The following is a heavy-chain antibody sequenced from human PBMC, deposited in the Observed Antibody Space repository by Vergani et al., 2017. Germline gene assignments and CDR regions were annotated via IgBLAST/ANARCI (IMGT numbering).Heavy chain of an antibody. J-gene: IGHJ4*02. D-gene: IGHD3-10*01. V-gene: IGHV3-13*04. CDR1: GFTFSSYD. CDR2: IGTAGDT. CDR3: AKDKGSGSYPDY. Sequence: EVQLVESGGGLVQPGGSLRLSCAASGFTFSSYDMHWVRQATGKGLEWVSAIGTAGDTYYADSVKGRFTISRDNSKNTLYLQMNSLRVEDTAVYYCAKDKGSGSYPDYWGQGTLVTVSS.